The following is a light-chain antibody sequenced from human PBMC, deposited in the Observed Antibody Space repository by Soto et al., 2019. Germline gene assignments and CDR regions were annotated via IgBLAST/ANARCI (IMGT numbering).Light chain of an antibody. J-gene: IGKJ1*01. CDR3: HQYGSSAWT. V-gene: IGKV3-20*01. Sequence: EIVLTQSPGTLSLSPGERATLSCRASRSVSSSYLAWYQQKPGQAPRLLIYGASSRATGIPDRFSGSGSGTDFTLTISRLEPEDFAVYYCHQYGSSAWTFGQGTKVDIK. CDR1: RSVSSSY. CDR2: GAS.